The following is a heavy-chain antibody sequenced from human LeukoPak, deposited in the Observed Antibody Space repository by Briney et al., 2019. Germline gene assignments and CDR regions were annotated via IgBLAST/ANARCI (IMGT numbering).Heavy chain of an antibody. CDR1: GGSFSGYY. D-gene: IGHD3-22*01. CDR3: ARGRAYYDSSGYYSGDY. CDR2: TNHSGST. J-gene: IGHJ4*02. Sequence: PSETLSLTCAVYGGSFSGYYWSWIRQPPGKGLEWIGETNHSGSTNYNPSLKSRVTISVDTSKNQFSLKLSSVTAADTAVYYCARGRAYYDSSGYYSGDYWGQGTLVTVSS. V-gene: IGHV4-34*01.